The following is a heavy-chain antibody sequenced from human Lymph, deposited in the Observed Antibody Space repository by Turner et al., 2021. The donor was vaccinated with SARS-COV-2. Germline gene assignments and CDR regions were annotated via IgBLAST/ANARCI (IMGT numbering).Heavy chain of an antibody. Sequence: QVQLVESGGGVVQPGRSLRLSCAASGFTLSSHGMHWVRQAPGKGVEWVAVIWYDGSNKYYADSVKGRFTITRDNSKNTLYLQMNSLGAEDTAVYYCAREGDALAGGMDVWGQGTTVTVSS. D-gene: IGHD2-15*01. J-gene: IGHJ6*02. V-gene: IGHV3-33*01. CDR2: IWYDGSNK. CDR3: AREGDALAGGMDV. CDR1: GFTLSSHG.